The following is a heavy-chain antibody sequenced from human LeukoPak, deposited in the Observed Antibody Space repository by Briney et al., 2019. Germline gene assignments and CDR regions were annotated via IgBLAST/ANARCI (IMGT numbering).Heavy chain of an antibody. Sequence: SETLSLTCTVSGGSISSHYWSWIRQPPGKGLDWIGYIYYSGSTNYNPSLKSRVTISVDTSKNQFSLKLSSVTAADTAVYYCARVPYSSGWPYFDYWGQGTLVTVSS. J-gene: IGHJ4*02. CDR2: IYYSGST. V-gene: IGHV4-59*11. D-gene: IGHD6-19*01. CDR3: ARVPYSSGWPYFDY. CDR1: GGSISSHY.